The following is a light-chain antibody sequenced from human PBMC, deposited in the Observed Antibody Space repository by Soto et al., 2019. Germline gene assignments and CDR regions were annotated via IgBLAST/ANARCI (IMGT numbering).Light chain of an antibody. CDR1: QSVSRNY. J-gene: IGKJ4*01. Sequence: EIVLTQSPGTLSFSPGERASLSCRASQSVSRNYVAWYQLRSGQPPRLLIYDSSTRATGIPDRFSGSGSGADFTLSISRLEPGDFGGYFCQQYGRIPLTFGGGTRVEIK. CDR3: QQYGRIPLT. CDR2: DSS. V-gene: IGKV3-20*01.